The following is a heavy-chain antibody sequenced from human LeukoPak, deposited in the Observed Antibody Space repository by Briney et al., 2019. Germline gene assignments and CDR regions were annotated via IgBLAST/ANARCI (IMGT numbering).Heavy chain of an antibody. Sequence: PGGSLRLSCAASRFTFSSYWMSWVRQAPGKGLEWVANIKQDGSERNYVDSVKGRFTISRDNAKNSLYLQMNSLRAEDTAVYYCASDDADYGDSDYYYYMDVWGKGTTVTVSS. CDR3: ASDDADYGDSDYYYYMDV. CDR2: IKQDGSER. D-gene: IGHD4-17*01. J-gene: IGHJ6*03. CDR1: RFTFSSYW. V-gene: IGHV3-7*01.